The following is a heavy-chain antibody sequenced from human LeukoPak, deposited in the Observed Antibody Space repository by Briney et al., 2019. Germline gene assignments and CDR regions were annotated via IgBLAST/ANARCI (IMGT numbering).Heavy chain of an antibody. V-gene: IGHV3-49*04. D-gene: IGHD3-10*01. J-gene: IGHJ4*02. CDR2: IRSKAYGGTT. CDR1: GFTFGDYA. CDR3: VSGSLDY. Sequence: GGSLRLSCTASGFTFGDYAMSWVRQAPGKGLEWVGFIRSKAYGGTTEYAASVKGRFTISRDDSKSIAYLQMNSLKTEDTAVYYCVSGSLDYWGQGTLVTVSS.